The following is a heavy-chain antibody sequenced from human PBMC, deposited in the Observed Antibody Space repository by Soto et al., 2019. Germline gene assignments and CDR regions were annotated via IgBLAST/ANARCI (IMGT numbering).Heavy chain of an antibody. J-gene: IGHJ4*02. V-gene: IGHV4-59*01. CDR3: ERATGYYTEKYFDY. D-gene: IGHD3-9*01. Sequence: SESRSLTCAVSRCSINSYYWSWIRQPPGKGLEWIGYISYSGSPNYNPTLKSRVTISVDISKRQFSLQVSSVTAADTAVYYCERATGYYTEKYFDYWGQGPLATLSS. CDR2: ISYSGSP. CDR1: RCSINSYY.